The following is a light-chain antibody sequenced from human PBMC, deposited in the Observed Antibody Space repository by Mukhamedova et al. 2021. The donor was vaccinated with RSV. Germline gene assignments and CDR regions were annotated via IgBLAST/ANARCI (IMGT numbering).Light chain of an antibody. Sequence: SSFSGSGSGTEFTLTISSLQPDDSATYYCQQYSDYSSWTFGQGTKVEIK. CDR3: QQYSDYSSWT. V-gene: IGKV1-5*01. J-gene: IGKJ1*01.